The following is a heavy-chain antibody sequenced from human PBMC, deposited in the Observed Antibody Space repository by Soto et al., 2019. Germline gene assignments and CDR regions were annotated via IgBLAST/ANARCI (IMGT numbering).Heavy chain of an antibody. CDR2: IYYSGST. CDR1: GGSITGYF. CDR3: ARDTGRNWFDP. J-gene: IGHJ5*02. V-gene: IGHV4-59*01. Sequence: TLSLTCTVSGGSITGYFWSWIRQRPGKGLEGIGYIYYSGSTNYNPPLKTRVSISVDTSKNQFSLNLSSMIAADTAVYFCARDTGRNWFDPWGQGTLVTVSS. D-gene: IGHD7-27*01.